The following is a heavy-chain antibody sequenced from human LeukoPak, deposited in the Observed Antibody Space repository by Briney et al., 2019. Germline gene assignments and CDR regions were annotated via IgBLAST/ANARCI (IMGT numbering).Heavy chain of an antibody. J-gene: IGHJ4*02. V-gene: IGHV4-39*07. CDR2: IYYSGST. CDR1: GGSISSSSYY. D-gene: IGHD3-10*01. CDR3: ARALGFGEFIAYFDY. Sequence: PSETLSLTCTVSGGSISSSSYYWGWIRQPPGKGLEWIGSIYYSGSTYYNPSLKSRVTISVDTSKNQFSLKLSSVTAADTAVYYCARALGFGEFIAYFDYWGQGTLVTVSS.